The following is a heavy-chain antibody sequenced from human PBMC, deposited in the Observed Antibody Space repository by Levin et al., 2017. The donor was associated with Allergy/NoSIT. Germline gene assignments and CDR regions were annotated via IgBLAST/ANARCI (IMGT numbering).Heavy chain of an antibody. CDR1: GFTFSDYY. Sequence: LSLTCAASGFTFSDYYMSWIRQAPGKGLEWISYISSSGSTIYCADSVKGRFTISRDNVKNSLYLQMNSLRAEDTAVYYCARGDYGDYARIDYWGQGTLVTVSS. V-gene: IGHV3-11*01. CDR2: ISSSGSTI. D-gene: IGHD4-17*01. CDR3: ARGDYGDYARIDY. J-gene: IGHJ4*02.